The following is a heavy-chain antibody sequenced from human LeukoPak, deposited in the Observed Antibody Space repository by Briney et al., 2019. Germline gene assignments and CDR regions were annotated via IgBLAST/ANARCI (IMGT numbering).Heavy chain of an antibody. Sequence: TLSLTCTVSGGSISSGDYYWSWIRQPPGKGLEWIGYIYYSGSTYYNPSLKSRVTISVDTSKNQFPLKLSSVTAADTAVYYCARDRPLTYYYDSSGYSDAFDIWGQGTMVTVSS. CDR3: ARDRPLTYYYDSSGYSDAFDI. V-gene: IGHV4-30-4*08. CDR2: IYYSGST. D-gene: IGHD3-22*01. CDR1: GGSISSGDYY. J-gene: IGHJ3*02.